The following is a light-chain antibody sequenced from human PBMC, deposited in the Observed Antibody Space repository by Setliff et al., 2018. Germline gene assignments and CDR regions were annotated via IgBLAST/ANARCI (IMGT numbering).Light chain of an antibody. CDR1: SSNIGGNT. Sequence: QSVLTQPPSTSETPGQRVTISCSGSSSNIGGNTVNWYQQLPGTAPRLLIFSNNDRPSGVSNRFTGSKSGTSASLTISGLQSEDEGDYYCAAWDDSLTGSYVFGTGTQLTVL. V-gene: IGLV1-44*01. CDR2: SNN. J-gene: IGLJ1*01. CDR3: AAWDDSLTGSYV.